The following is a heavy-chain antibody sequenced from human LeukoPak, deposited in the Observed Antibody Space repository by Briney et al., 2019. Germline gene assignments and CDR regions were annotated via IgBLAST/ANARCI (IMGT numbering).Heavy chain of an antibody. V-gene: IGHV4-30-2*01. D-gene: IGHD4-17*01. CDR1: GGSISSGGYY. J-gene: IGHJ4*02. Sequence: PSETLSLTCTVSGGSISSGGYYWSWIRQPPGKGLEWIGYIYHSGSTYYNPSLKSRVTISVDRSKNQFSLKLSSVTAADTAVYYCARSSTVRSFGYWGQGTLVTVSS. CDR2: IYHSGST. CDR3: ARSSTVRSFGY.